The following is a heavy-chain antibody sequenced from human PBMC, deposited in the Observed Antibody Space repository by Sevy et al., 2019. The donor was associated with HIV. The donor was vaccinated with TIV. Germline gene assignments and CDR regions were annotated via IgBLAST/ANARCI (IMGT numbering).Heavy chain of an antibody. CDR3: AQITMVRGVMGGFDY. CDR1: GFTFSSYA. J-gene: IGHJ4*01. Sequence: GGSLRLSCAASGFTFSSYAMHWVRQAPGKGLEWVAVISYDGSNKYYADSVKGRFTISRDNSKNTLYLQMNSLRAEDTAVYYCAQITMVRGVMGGFDYWGHGTLVTVSS. D-gene: IGHD3-10*01. V-gene: IGHV3-30-3*01. CDR2: ISYDGSNK.